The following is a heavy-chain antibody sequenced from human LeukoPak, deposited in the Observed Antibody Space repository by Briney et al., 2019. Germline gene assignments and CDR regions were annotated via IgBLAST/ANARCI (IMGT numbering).Heavy chain of an antibody. J-gene: IGHJ4*02. CDR1: GFTFSSYA. CDR3: AKQGRNTIFGVVLDY. D-gene: IGHD3-3*01. V-gene: IGHV3-23*01. CDR2: ISGSGGST. Sequence: AGGSLRLSCAASGFTFSSYAMSWVRQAPGKGLEWVSAISGSGGSTYYADSVKGRFTISRDNSKNTLYLQMNSLRAKDTAVYYCAKQGRNTIFGVVLDYWGQGTLVTVSS.